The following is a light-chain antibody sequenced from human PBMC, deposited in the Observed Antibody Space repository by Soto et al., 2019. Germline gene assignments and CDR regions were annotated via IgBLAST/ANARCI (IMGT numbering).Light chain of an antibody. J-gene: IGLJ2*01. Sequence: QSVLTQPPSASGSPGQSVTIACTGTSSAVGGYKYVSWYQQHPGKAPKLMIYEVNKRPSGVPDRFSGSKSGHTASLTVSGLQADDEADYFCSSYAGRNIVLFGGGTKLTVL. CDR2: EVN. V-gene: IGLV2-8*01. CDR3: SSYAGRNIVL. CDR1: SSAVGGYKY.